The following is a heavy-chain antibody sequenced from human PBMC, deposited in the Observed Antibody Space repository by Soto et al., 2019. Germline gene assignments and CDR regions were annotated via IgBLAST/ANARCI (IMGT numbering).Heavy chain of an antibody. CDR3: ARESEDLTSNFDY. J-gene: IGHJ4*02. CDR2: ISSTTNYI. CDR1: GFTFTRYS. V-gene: IGHV3-21*06. Sequence: EVQLVESGGGLVKPGGSLRLSCAASGFTFTRYSMNWVRQAPGKGLEWVSYISSTTNYIYYGDSMKGRFTISRDNAKNSLYQEMNSLRAEDTAVYYCARESEDLTSNFDYWGQGTLGTVSS.